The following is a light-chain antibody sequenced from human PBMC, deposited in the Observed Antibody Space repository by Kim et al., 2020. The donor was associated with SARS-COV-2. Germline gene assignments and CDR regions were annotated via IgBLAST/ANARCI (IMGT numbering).Light chain of an antibody. CDR3: SAWDSSLSAWV. CDR2: RNN. Sequence: LTQPPSVSKDLRQTATLTCTGNSNNVGNQGALWLQQHQGHPPKLLSYRNNNRPSGISERLSASRSGNTASLTITGLQPEDEADYYCSAWDSSLSAWVIGGGTKLTVL. V-gene: IGLV10-54*01. J-gene: IGLJ2*01. CDR1: SNNVGNQG.